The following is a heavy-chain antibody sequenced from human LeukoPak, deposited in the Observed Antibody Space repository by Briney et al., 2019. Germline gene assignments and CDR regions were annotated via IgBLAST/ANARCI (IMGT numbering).Heavy chain of an antibody. J-gene: IGHJ4*02. CDR2: IYIGGSA. V-gene: IGHV3-53*01. CDR3: ARDTKN. D-gene: IGHD1-1*01. Sequence: GGSLRLSCAASGFTAGSNCMSWVRQAPGKGLECVSVIYIGGSAFYADSVKGRFTISRDNSKNTLYLQMNSLRAEDTAMYYCARDTKNWGQGTLVTVSS. CDR1: GFTAGSNC.